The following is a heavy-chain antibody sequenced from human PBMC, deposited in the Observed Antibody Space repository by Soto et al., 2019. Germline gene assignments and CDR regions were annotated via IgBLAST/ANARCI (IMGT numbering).Heavy chain of an antibody. Sequence: SETLSLTCTVSGGSISSSSYYWGWIRQPPGKGLEWIGSIYYSGSTYYNPSLKSRVTISVDTSKNQFSLKLSSVTAADTAVYYCARHSSGWGGYDYGMDVWGQGTTVTVSS. V-gene: IGHV4-39*01. CDR1: GGSISSSSYY. CDR3: ARHSSGWGGYDYGMDV. J-gene: IGHJ6*02. D-gene: IGHD6-19*01. CDR2: IYYSGST.